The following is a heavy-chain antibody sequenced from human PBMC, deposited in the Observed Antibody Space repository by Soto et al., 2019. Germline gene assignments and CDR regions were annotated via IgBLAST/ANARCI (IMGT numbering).Heavy chain of an antibody. CDR2: ISWNSGSI. V-gene: IGHV3-9*01. D-gene: IGHD4-17*01. CDR1: GFTFDDYA. J-gene: IGHJ4*02. CDR3: AKGDYGDYVDPQCFDY. Sequence: EVQLVESGGGLVQPGRSLRLSCAASGFTFDDYAMHWVRQAPGKGLEWVSGISWNSGSIGYADSVKGRFTISRDNAKNSLYLQMNSLRAEDTALYYCAKGDYGDYVDPQCFDYWGQGTLVTVSS.